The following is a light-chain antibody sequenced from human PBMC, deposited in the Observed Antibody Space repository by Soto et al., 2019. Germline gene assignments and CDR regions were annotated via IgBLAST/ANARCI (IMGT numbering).Light chain of an antibody. V-gene: IGKV1-17*01. CDR3: QHTYGPLQT. Sequence: SRSAVRASVEDRVTSTCRASQGIRNDLGWYQQKPGKAPKRLIYAASSLQSGVPSRFSGSGSGTEITLTISSLQPEDFATYYCQHTYGPLQTIAQGTKVDIK. CDR2: AAS. J-gene: IGKJ1*01. CDR1: QGIRND.